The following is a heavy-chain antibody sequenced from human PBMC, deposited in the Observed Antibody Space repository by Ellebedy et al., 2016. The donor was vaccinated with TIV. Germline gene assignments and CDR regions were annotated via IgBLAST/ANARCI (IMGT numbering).Heavy chain of an antibody. CDR2: INAGNGNT. V-gene: IGHV1-3*01. CDR3: ARGVYAMGNFDY. Sequence: AASVKVSCKASGYTFTSYAMHWVRQAPGQRLEWMGWINAGNGNTKYSQKFQGRVTITRDTSASTAYMELSSLRSEDTAVYYCARGVYAMGNFDYWGQGTLVIVSS. CDR1: GYTFTSYA. D-gene: IGHD2-8*01. J-gene: IGHJ4*02.